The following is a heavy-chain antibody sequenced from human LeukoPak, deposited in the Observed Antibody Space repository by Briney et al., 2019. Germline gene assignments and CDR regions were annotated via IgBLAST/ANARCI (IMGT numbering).Heavy chain of an antibody. Sequence: PGGSLRLSCAASGFTFSSYEMNWVRQAPGKGPEWVSYISSSGSTIYYADSVKGRFTISRDNAKNSLYLQMNSLRAEDTAVYYCARSSYRYSGSYGGGDYWGQGTLVTVSS. J-gene: IGHJ4*02. D-gene: IGHD1-26*01. V-gene: IGHV3-48*03. CDR2: ISSSGSTI. CDR1: GFTFSSYE. CDR3: ARSSYRYSGSYGGGDY.